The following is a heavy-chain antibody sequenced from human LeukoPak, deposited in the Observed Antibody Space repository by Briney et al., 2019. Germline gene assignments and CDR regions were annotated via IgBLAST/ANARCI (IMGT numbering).Heavy chain of an antibody. CDR1: GYRFNNYW. J-gene: IGHJ6*03. CDR2: IYPDDSNT. Sequence: GESLKISCKGSGYRFNNYWIGWERQMSGKGLEWMGIIYPDDSNTKYTPSFEGQVTISVDKSINTAYLQWSSLKASDTAIYCCARRYGAGYSSSYYYYYMDVWGQGTTVTVSS. CDR3: ARRYGAGYSSSYYYYYMDV. D-gene: IGHD5-24*01. V-gene: IGHV5-51*01.